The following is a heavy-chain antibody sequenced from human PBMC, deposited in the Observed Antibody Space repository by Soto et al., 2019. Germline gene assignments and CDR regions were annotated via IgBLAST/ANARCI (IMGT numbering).Heavy chain of an antibody. CDR2: IYYSGST. J-gene: IGHJ5*02. CDR3: ARSYGSGSYFGPS. Sequence: SETLSLTCTVSGGSISSGDYYWSWIRQPPGKGLEWIGYIYYSGSTYYKPSLKSRVTISVDTSKNQFSLKLSSVTAADTAVYYCARSYGSGSYFGPSWGQGTLVTVSS. D-gene: IGHD3-10*01. CDR1: GGSISSGDYY. V-gene: IGHV4-30-4*01.